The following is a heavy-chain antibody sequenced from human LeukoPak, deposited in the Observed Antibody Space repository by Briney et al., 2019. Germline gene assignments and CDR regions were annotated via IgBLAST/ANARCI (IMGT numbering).Heavy chain of an antibody. J-gene: IGHJ4*02. CDR1: GFTFSSYS. CDR3: AMATWVGGLDY. V-gene: IGHV3-66*01. Sequence: GGSLRLSCAASGFTFSSYSMNWVRQAPGKGLEWVSVIYTGGSTYYADSVEGRFTISRDNSKNTLYLQMNSLRAGDTAVYYCAMATWVGGLDYWGQGTLVTVSS. CDR2: IYTGGST. D-gene: IGHD1-26*01.